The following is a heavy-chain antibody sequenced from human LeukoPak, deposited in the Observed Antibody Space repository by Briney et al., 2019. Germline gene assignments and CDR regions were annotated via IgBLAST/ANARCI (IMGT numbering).Heavy chain of an antibody. Sequence: PGGSLRLSCAASGFTFSSYWMSWVRQAPGKGLEWVANIKQDGSEKYYVDSVKGRFTISRDNAKNPLYLQMNSLRAEDTAVYYCAREVQLLWYYYYMDVWGKGTTVTVSS. D-gene: IGHD2-2*01. J-gene: IGHJ6*03. CDR2: IKQDGSEK. CDR3: AREVQLLWYYYYMDV. V-gene: IGHV3-7*01. CDR1: GFTFSSYW.